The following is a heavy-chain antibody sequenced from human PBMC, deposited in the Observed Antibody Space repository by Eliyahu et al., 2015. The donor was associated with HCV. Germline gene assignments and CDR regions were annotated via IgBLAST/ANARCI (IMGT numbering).Heavy chain of an antibody. CDR3: TTTPPACGGDCYSLYYYYYGMDV. Sequence: EVQLVESGGGLVKPGGSLRLSCAASGFTFSNAWMSWVRQAPGKGLEXVGRIKSKTDGGTTDYAAPVKGRFTISRDDSKNTLYLQMNSLKTEDTAVYYCTTTPPACGGDCYSLYYYYYGMDVWGQGTTVTVSS. CDR2: IKSKTDGGTT. D-gene: IGHD2-21*02. V-gene: IGHV3-15*01. CDR1: GFTFSNAW. J-gene: IGHJ6*02.